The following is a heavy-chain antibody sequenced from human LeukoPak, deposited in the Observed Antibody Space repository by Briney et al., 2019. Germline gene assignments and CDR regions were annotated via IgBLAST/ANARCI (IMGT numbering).Heavy chain of an antibody. Sequence: PSETLSLTCTVSGGSISSGGYYWSWIRQHPGKGLEWIGYIYYSGSTYYNPSLKSRVTISVDTSKNQFSLKLSSVTAADTAVYYCARDAWGEYYDSSGYYARPGAFDIWGQGTMVTVSS. CDR1: GGSISSGGYY. CDR2: IYYSGST. V-gene: IGHV4-31*03. J-gene: IGHJ3*02. CDR3: ARDAWGEYYDSSGYYARPGAFDI. D-gene: IGHD3-22*01.